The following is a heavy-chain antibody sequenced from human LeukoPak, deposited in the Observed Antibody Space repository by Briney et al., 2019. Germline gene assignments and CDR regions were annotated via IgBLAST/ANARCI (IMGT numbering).Heavy chain of an antibody. Sequence: ASVKVSCKASGGTFSSYAIGWVRQAPGQGLEWMGGIIPIFGTANYAQKFQGRVTITADESTSTAYMELSSLRSEDTAVYYCARSESHYYDSSGYSGLLYYYYGMDVWGQGTTVTVSS. J-gene: IGHJ6*02. CDR2: IIPIFGTA. V-gene: IGHV1-69*13. CDR3: ARSESHYYDSSGYSGLLYYYYGMDV. D-gene: IGHD3-22*01. CDR1: GGTFSSYA.